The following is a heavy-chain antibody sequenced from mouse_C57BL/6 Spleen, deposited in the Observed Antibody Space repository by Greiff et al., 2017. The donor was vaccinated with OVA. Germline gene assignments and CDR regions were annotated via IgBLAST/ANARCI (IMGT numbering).Heavy chain of an antibody. CDR2: IRSKSSNYAT. D-gene: IGHD1-1*01. J-gene: IGHJ4*01. V-gene: IGHV10-3*01. CDR3: VRGLNYYGSSYDAMDY. CDR1: GFTFNTYA. Sequence: EVKLEESGGGLVQPKGSLKLSCAASGFTFNTYAMHWVRQAPGKGLEWVARIRSKSSNYATYYADSVKDRFTISRDDSQSMLYLQMNNLKTEDTAMYYCVRGLNYYGSSYDAMDYWGQGTSVTVSS.